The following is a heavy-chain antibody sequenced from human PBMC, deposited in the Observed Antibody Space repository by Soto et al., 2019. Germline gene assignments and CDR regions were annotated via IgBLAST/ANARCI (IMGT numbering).Heavy chain of an antibody. J-gene: IGHJ3*02. CDR1: GFICSSYD. CDR3: AKATATGGGAFDI. Sequence: VGSLRLSCAASGFICSSYDMSWVRQAPGKGLEWVSTILVDGRAFYVDSVRGRFTISRDTSKNTVYLQMNSLTAGDTALYYCAKATATGGGAFDICGQGTMVTVSS. V-gene: IGHV3-23*01. CDR2: ILVDGRA. D-gene: IGHD2-8*02.